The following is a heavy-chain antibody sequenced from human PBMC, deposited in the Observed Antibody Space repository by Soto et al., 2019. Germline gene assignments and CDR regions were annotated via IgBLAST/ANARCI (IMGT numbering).Heavy chain of an antibody. CDR1: SFSLSSPY. Sequence: PSETLSLTCTVSSFSLSSPYLSCGFVRPSPRNGLEWIGYIHDSGSTNYNPSLKSRVTISVDTSNNQFSLKLNSVTAADTALYYCARASIRGGNSASHYGLDGWGQGTTVTVSS. CDR3: ARASIRGGNSASHYGLDG. V-gene: IGHV4-59*11. J-gene: IGHJ6*02. D-gene: IGHD2-21*01. CDR2: IHDSGST.